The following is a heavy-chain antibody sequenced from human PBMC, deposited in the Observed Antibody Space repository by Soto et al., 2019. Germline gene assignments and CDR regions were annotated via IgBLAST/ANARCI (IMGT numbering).Heavy chain of an antibody. CDR1: GFTFNNYA. V-gene: IGHV3-23*01. Sequence: LRLSCAASGFTFNNYAMSWVRQAPGKGLEWVSGISASGSRTFYADSVKGRFTVSRDFSKNTLSLQMDSLRAEDTAVYFCGKDPNGDYVGGFEFWGPGTMVTVSS. D-gene: IGHD4-17*01. CDR2: ISASGSRT. CDR3: GKDPNGDYVGGFEF. J-gene: IGHJ3*01.